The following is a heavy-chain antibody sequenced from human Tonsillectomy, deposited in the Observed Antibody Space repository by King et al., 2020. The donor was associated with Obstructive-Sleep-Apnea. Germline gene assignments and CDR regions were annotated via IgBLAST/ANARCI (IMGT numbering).Heavy chain of an antibody. CDR2: LDPSDSYT. V-gene: IGHV5-10-1*01. D-gene: IGHD1-26*01. J-gene: IGHJ4*02. CDR1: GYSFSSHW. CDR3: ARHSISGDSLY. Sequence: QLVQSGAEVKKPGESLRIFCKGSGYSFSSHWISWVRQMPGKGLEWMGGLDPSDSYTNYSPSFQGHVTISTDNSISTAYLQWSSLKASDTAMYYCARHSISGDSLYWGQGTLVTVSS.